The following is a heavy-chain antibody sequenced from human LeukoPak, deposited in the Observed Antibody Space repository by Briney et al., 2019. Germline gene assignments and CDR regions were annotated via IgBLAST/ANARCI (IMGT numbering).Heavy chain of an antibody. CDR1: GYTFTTYD. CDR2: MNPNSGNT. D-gene: IGHD3-22*01. J-gene: IGHJ4*02. V-gene: IGHV1-8*01. Sequence: ASVKVSCKASGYTFTTYDINWVRQATGQGLEWMGWMNPNSGNTGYAQKFQGRVTMTRNTSIGTAYMELSSLRSEDTAVYYCARESDSSGYYYPNVGPFDYWGQGTLVTVSS. CDR3: ARESDSSGYYYPNVGPFDY.